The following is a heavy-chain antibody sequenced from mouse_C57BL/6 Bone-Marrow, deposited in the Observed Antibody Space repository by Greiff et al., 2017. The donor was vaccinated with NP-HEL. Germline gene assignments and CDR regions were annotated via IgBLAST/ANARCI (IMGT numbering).Heavy chain of an antibody. D-gene: IGHD2-10*02. CDR2: IWRGGST. CDR1: GFSLTSYG. J-gene: IGHJ1*03. Sequence: QVQLKESGPGLVQPSQSLSITCTVSGFSLTSYGVHWVRQSPGKGLEWLGVIWRGGSTDYNAAFMSRLSITKDNSKSQVFFKMNSLQADDTAIYYCAKKRGYGNYWYFDVWGTGTTVTVSS. V-gene: IGHV2-5*01. CDR3: AKKRGYGNYWYFDV.